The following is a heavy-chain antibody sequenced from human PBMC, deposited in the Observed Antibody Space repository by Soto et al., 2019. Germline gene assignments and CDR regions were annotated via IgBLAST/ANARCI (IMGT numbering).Heavy chain of an antibody. CDR1: GFTFSSYA. CDR3: AKHFYYDSSGYYYYFDY. J-gene: IGHJ4*02. CDR2: ISGSGGRT. Sequence: GGSLRLSCAASGFTFSSYAMSWVRQAPGKGLEWVSAISGSGGRTYYADSVKGRFTISRDNSKNTLYLQMNSLRAEDTAVYYCAKHFYYDSSGYYYYFDYWGQGTLVTVSS. V-gene: IGHV3-23*01. D-gene: IGHD3-22*01.